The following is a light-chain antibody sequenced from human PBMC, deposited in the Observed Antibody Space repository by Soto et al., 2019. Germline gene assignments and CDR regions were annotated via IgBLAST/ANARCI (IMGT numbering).Light chain of an antibody. Sequence: QSVLTQPPSVSAAPGQKVTISCSGSSSNIGNNYVFWYQQLPGTAPKLLIYDNDKRPSGIPDRFSGSKSGTSATLGITGLPTGEEGDYYWATLERSLRFGVFGGGTKVTVL. V-gene: IGLV1-51*01. CDR3: ATLERSLRFGV. CDR1: SSNIGNNY. J-gene: IGLJ2*01. CDR2: DND.